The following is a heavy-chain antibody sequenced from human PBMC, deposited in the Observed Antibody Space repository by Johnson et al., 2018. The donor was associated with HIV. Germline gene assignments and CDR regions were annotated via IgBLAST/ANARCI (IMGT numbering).Heavy chain of an antibody. CDR2: INGDGSRT. J-gene: IGHJ3*01. CDR3: VRTSCTGACGLGYDPFDV. V-gene: IGHV3-74*02. CDR1: GFTFSDHW. Sequence: VQLVESGGGLVQPGGSLRLSCGASGFTFSDHWMQWVRQAPGKGLVWVSRINGDGSRTSYADSVKGRFTIARDNAKNTLFLEMKSLRAGDTAVYYCVRTSCTGACGLGYDPFDVWGQGTMVTVSS. D-gene: IGHD5-12*01.